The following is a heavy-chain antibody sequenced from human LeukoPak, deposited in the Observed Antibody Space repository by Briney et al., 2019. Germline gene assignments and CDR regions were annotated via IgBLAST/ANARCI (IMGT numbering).Heavy chain of an antibody. Sequence: GGSLRLSCTASGFTFGDYAMTWVRQAPGKGLEWVGFIASETYGGTAEYAASVKGRFTISRDDSKSIAYLQMNSLKTEDTAVYYCTRLWSYAYWGQGTLVTVSS. CDR3: TRLWSYAY. J-gene: IGHJ4*02. CDR1: GFTFGDYA. CDR2: IASETYGGTA. D-gene: IGHD1-26*01. V-gene: IGHV3-49*04.